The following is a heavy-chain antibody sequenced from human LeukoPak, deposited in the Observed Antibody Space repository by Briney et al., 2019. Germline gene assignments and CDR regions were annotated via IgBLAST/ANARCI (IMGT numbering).Heavy chain of an antibody. CDR3: ARGHEDYDSSGYYRFDY. V-gene: IGHV4-59*12. D-gene: IGHD3-22*01. CDR2: IYYSEST. CDR1: GGSISSYY. J-gene: IGHJ4*02. Sequence: SETLSLTCTVSGGSISSYYWSWIRQPPGKGLEWIGYIYYSESTHYNPSLRSRVTISVDTSKNQFSLKLNSVTAADTAVYFCARGHEDYDSSGYYRFDYWGQGTLVTVSS.